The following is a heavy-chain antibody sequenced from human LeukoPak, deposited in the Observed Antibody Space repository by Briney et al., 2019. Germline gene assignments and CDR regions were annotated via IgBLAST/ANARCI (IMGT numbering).Heavy chain of an antibody. J-gene: IGHJ3*02. CDR2: IKRDGSEK. Sequence: GRSLRLSCAASGCTFTYYWMSWVRQSPGKGLEWVANIKRDGSEKYYVDSVKGRFTISRDNAENSLYLQMNSLRAEDTAVYYCARARDYGSGKANGFDIWGQGTMVAVSS. CDR3: ARARDYGSGKANGFDI. D-gene: IGHD3-10*01. CDR1: GCTFTYYW. V-gene: IGHV3-7*05.